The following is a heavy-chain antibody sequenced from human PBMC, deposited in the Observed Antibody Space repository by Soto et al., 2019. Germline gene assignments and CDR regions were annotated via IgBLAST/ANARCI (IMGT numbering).Heavy chain of an antibody. CDR2: ISGSGGST. Sequence: GGSLRLSCAASGFTFSSYAMSWVRQAPGKGLEWVSAISGSGGSTYYADSVKGRFTISRDNSKNTLYLQMNSLRAENTAVYYCAKWGAGRYFDWSNNFDYWGQGTLVTVSS. CDR1: GFTFSSYA. J-gene: IGHJ4*02. CDR3: AKWGAGRYFDWSNNFDY. D-gene: IGHD3-9*01. V-gene: IGHV3-23*01.